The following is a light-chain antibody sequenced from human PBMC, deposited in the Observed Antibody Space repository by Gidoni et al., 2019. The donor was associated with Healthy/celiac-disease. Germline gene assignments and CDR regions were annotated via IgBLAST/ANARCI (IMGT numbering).Light chain of an antibody. CDR3: QQSYSTPS. J-gene: IGKJ2*01. V-gene: IGKV1-39*01. CDR2: AAS. CDR1: QSISSY. Sequence: DIQMSQSPSSLSASVGDRVTITGRASQSISSYLNWYQQKPGKAPKLLIYAASSLQSGVPSRFSGSGSGTDFTLTISSLQPEDFATYYCQQSYSTPSFGQXTKLEIK.